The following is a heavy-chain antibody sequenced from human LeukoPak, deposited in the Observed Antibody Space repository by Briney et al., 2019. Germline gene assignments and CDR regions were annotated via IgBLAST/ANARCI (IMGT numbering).Heavy chain of an antibody. J-gene: IGHJ3*02. CDR1: GYTLTELT. CDR3: APLSYDTKAFDI. D-gene: IGHD3-22*01. Sequence: ASVKVSCKVSGYTLTELTMHWVRQAPGKGLEWMGAFDPEDCETIYAQKFQGRVTMTEDTSTDTAYMELSSLRSEDTAVYYCAPLSYDTKAFDIWGQGTMVTVSS. CDR2: FDPEDCET. V-gene: IGHV1-24*01.